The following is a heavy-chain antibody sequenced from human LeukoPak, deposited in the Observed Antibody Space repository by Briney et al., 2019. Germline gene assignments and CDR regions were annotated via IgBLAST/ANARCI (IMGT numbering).Heavy chain of an antibody. J-gene: IGHJ4*02. D-gene: IGHD3-10*01. CDR2: ISYSGST. V-gene: IGHV4-59*08. Sequence: SETLSLTCTVSGASISSYYWSWIRQPPGKGLEWIGYISYSGSTNYNPSLKSRVTISADTSKNQVSLTLSSVTAADTAVYYCARHPELYFFDYWGQGTLVTVSS. CDR1: GASISSYY. CDR3: ARHPELYFFDY.